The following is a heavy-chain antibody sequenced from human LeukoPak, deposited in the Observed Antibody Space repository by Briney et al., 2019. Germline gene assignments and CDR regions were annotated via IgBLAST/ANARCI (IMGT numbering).Heavy chain of an antibody. V-gene: IGHV3-23*01. D-gene: IGHD6-19*01. J-gene: IGHJ3*02. Sequence: PGASLRLSCAASGFTFSTYAISWVRQSPGKGLEWVSAISGSGGSTYNEDSVKGRFTICRDNSKKTLYLQMNSLRVEDTDVYYCARTTGWLVYDAFDIWGQGTMVTVSS. CDR2: ISGSGGST. CDR3: ARTTGWLVYDAFDI. CDR1: GFTFSTYA.